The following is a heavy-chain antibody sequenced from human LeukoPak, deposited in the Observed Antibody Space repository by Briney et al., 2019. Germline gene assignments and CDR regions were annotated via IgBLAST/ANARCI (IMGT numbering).Heavy chain of an antibody. V-gene: IGHV1-69*13. Sequence: SVKVSCKASGYTFTSYDINWVRQAPGQGLEWMGGIIPIFGTANYAQKFQGRVTITADESTSTGYMELSSLRSEDTAVYYCARVQTYNAFNIWGQGTMVTVSS. J-gene: IGHJ3*02. CDR1: GYTFTSYD. CDR2: IIPIFGTA. CDR3: ARVQTYNAFNI. D-gene: IGHD1-1*01.